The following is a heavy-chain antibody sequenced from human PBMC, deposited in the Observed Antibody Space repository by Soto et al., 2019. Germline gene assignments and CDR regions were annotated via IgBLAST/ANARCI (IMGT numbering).Heavy chain of an antibody. J-gene: IGHJ6*03. CDR2: INHSGST. D-gene: IGHD3-3*01. CDR3: ARGRVFGVVPPYYYYMDV. V-gene: IGHV4-34*01. CDR1: GGSLSGYY. Sequence: PSETLSLTCAVYGGSLSGYYWSWIRQPPGKGLEWIGEINHSGSTNYNPSLKSRVTISVDTSKNQFSLKLSSVTAADTAVYYCARGRVFGVVPPYYYYMDVWGKGTTVTVSS.